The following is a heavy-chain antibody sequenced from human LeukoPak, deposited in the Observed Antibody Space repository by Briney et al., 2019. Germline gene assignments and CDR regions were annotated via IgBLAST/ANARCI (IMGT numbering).Heavy chain of an antibody. CDR1: GFTFSSYE. CDR2: ISSSGSTI. V-gene: IGHV3-48*03. J-gene: IGHJ4*02. CDR3: ARDRWTVTHFDY. Sequence: GGSLRLSCAASGFTFSSYEMNWVRQAPGKGLEWVSYISSSGSTIYYAASEKRRFTISRDNAKISLYLQMDSLRAEDTAVYYCARDRWTVTHFDYWGQGTLVTVSS. D-gene: IGHD4-17*01.